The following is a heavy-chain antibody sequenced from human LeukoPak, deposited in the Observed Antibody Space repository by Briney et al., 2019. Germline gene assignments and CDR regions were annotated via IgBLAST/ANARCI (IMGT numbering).Heavy chain of an antibody. Sequence: SQTLSLTCAVYGGSFSGYYWSWIRQPPGKGLEWIGEVNHSGSTNYNPSLKSRVTISVDTSKNQFSLKLSSVTAADTAVYYCARERAAAGIVRWFDPWGQGTLVTVSS. J-gene: IGHJ5*02. CDR3: ARERAAAGIVRWFDP. D-gene: IGHD6-13*01. CDR2: VNHSGST. V-gene: IGHV4-34*01. CDR1: GGSFSGYY.